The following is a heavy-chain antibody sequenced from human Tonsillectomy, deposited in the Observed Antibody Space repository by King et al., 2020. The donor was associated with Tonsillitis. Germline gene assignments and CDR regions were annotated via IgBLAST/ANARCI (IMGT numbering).Heavy chain of an antibody. J-gene: IGHJ3*01. D-gene: IGHD1-7*01. CDR1: GGFLSSHY. Sequence: MQLQESGPGLVKPSETLSLTCSVSGGFLSSHYWTWIRQPPGKGPEWIGWIHYGGSTNYNPSLKSRVTMSIDRSKNHFILRLNSVTAADMAVYYCARWGTTQGGPAFDLWGQGARVTVSS. CDR2: IHYGGST. V-gene: IGHV4-59*11. CDR3: ARWGTTQGGPAFDL.